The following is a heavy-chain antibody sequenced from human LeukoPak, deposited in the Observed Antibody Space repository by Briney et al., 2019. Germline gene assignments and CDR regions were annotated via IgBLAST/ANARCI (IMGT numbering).Heavy chain of an antibody. CDR3: AKDPARYFDWLLQAEYFQH. Sequence: TGGSLRLFCAASGFTFSSYAMSWVRQAPGKGLEWVSAISGSGGSTYYADSVKGRFTISRDNSKNTLYLQMNSLRAEDTAVYYCAKDPARYFDWLLQAEYFQHWGQGTLVTVSS. D-gene: IGHD3-9*01. CDR1: GFTFSSYA. J-gene: IGHJ1*01. V-gene: IGHV3-23*01. CDR2: ISGSGGST.